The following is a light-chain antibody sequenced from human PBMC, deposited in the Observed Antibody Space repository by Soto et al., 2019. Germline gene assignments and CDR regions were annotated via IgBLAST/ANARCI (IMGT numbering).Light chain of an antibody. CDR2: DAS. CDR1: QSVSSY. V-gene: IGKV3-11*01. J-gene: IGKJ4*01. CDR3: QPRSDWPLT. Sequence: EIVLTQSPPTLSLSPGERATLSCRASQSVSSYFAWYQQKPGQAPRLLIYDASTRAAGIPARFSGSGSGTDFTLSISSLGPEDFAVYYCQPRSDWPLTFGGGTKVEIK.